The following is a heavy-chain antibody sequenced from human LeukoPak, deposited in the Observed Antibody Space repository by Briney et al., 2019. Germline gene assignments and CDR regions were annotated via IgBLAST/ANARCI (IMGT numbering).Heavy chain of an antibody. CDR3: ARRGFPSSRGYLDY. CDR1: GGSIRSGSYY. J-gene: IGHJ4*02. D-gene: IGHD6-13*01. V-gene: IGHV4-39*01. CDR2: IYYDGTT. Sequence: SETLSLTCTVSGGSIRSGSYYWGRIRQPPGKGLGFIGTIYYDGTTYYNPSLKSRVTISVDTSKNQFSLELSAVTAADTAVYYCARRGFPSSRGYLDYWGQGTLVIVSS.